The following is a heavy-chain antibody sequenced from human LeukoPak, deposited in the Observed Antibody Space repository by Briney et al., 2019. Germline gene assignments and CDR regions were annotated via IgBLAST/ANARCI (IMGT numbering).Heavy chain of an antibody. J-gene: IGHJ6*03. D-gene: IGHD3-16*01. Sequence: GGSLRLSCAASGFTFSSYEMNWVRQAPGKGLEWASYISSSGSTIYYADSAKGRFTISRDNAKNSLYLQMNSLRAEDTAVYYCARVGGLYYYYMDVWGKGTTVTISS. CDR3: ARVGGLYYYYMDV. CDR1: GFTFSSYE. CDR2: ISSSGSTI. V-gene: IGHV3-48*03.